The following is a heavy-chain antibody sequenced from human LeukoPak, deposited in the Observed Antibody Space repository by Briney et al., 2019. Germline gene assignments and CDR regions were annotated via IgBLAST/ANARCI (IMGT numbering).Heavy chain of an antibody. D-gene: IGHD3-16*01. V-gene: IGHV4-59*01. CDR3: TRGAGWLIEY. Sequence: PSETLSLTCTVSDDSISDYYRGWLRQPPGKGLEWIGYFYNSGRSTYNPSLKSRVTISADTSKNHFSLKLNSVTTADTAVYYCTRGAGWLIEYWGQGILVTVSS. CDR1: DDSISDYY. CDR2: FYNSGRS. J-gene: IGHJ4*02.